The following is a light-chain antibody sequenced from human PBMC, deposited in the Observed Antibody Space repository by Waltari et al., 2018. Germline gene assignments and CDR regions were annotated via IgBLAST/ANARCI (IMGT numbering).Light chain of an antibody. J-gene: IGLJ2*01. Sequence: QSALIQPASLSASPGQSITIPCTGTSNDIAASDFVSWHQHHPGKVPKLLIYDVHNRPSGISNRFSGSKSGNTASLTISGLQAEDYSDYYCSSLTTSKTRVFGGGTRVTVL. CDR1: SNDIAASDF. CDR2: DVH. V-gene: IGLV2-14*03. CDR3: SSLTTSKTRV.